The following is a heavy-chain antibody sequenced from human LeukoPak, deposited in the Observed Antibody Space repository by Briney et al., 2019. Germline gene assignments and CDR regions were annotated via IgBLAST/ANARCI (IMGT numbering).Heavy chain of an antibody. V-gene: IGHV3-73*01. D-gene: IGHD2-15*01. CDR1: GFTFSGSA. CDR2: IRSKANSYAT. CDR3: TKRLCSGGSCYFDY. Sequence: GGSLRLSCAASGFTFSGSAMHWVRQASGKGLEWVGRIRSKANSYATAYAASVKGRFTASRDDSKNAAYLQMNSLKTEDTAVYYCTKRLCSGGSCYFDYWGQGTLVTVSS. J-gene: IGHJ4*02.